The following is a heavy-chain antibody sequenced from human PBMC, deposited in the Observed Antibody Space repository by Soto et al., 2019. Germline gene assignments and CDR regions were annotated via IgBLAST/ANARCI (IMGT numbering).Heavy chain of an antibody. CDR2: ISGSGGST. D-gene: IGHD1-26*01. V-gene: IGHV3-23*01. Sequence: PGGSLRLSCAASGFTFSSYAMSWVRQAPGKGLEWVSAISGSGGSTYYADSVKGRFTISRDNSKNTLYLQMNSLRAEDTAVYYCAKRVGSYYYYYMDVWGKGTTVTVS. CDR1: GFTFSSYA. CDR3: AKRVGSYYYYYMDV. J-gene: IGHJ6*03.